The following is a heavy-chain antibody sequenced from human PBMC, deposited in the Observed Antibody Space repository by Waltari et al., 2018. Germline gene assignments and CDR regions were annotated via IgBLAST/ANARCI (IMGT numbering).Heavy chain of an antibody. CDR3: ARVSSRPPDYYYDYYMDV. CDR2: IYYSGST. J-gene: IGHJ6*03. D-gene: IGHD6-13*01. CDR1: GGSISSYY. Sequence: QVQLQESGPGLVKPSETLSLTCTVSGGSISSYYWSWIRQPPGKGLEWIGYIYYSGSTNYNPSLKSRVTISVDTSKNQFSLKLSSVTAADTAVYYCARVSSRPPDYYYDYYMDVWGKGTTVTVSS. V-gene: IGHV4-59*01.